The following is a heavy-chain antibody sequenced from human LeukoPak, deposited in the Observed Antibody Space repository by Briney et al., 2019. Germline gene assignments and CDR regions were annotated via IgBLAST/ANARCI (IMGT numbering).Heavy chain of an antibody. CDR1: GFTFTKYW. D-gene: IGHD2-2*01. CDR3: SRGLDCRSTSCYLDT. CDR2: INQDGSER. J-gene: IGHJ4*02. V-gene: IGHV3-7*01. Sequence: PGGSLRLSCAASGFTFTKYWMTWVRQDPGKGLEWVANINQDGSERIYVDSVKGRFTISRVNAKNSLYLQMNSLGAEDTAVYYCSRGLDCRSTSCYLDTWGQGTLVTVSS.